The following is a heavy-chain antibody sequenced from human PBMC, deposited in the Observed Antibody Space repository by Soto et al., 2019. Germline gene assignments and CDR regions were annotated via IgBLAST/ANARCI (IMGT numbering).Heavy chain of an antibody. V-gene: IGHV3-53*01. CDR2: IYSGGST. D-gene: IGHD1-1*01. Sequence: GGSLRLSCAASGFTFSTYAMSWVRQAPGKGLEWVSVIYSGGSTYYADSVKGRFTISRDNSKNTLYLQMNSLRAEDTAVYYCARAVLDRSPFGYWGQGTLVTVSS. CDR1: GFTFSTYA. CDR3: ARAVLDRSPFGY. J-gene: IGHJ4*02.